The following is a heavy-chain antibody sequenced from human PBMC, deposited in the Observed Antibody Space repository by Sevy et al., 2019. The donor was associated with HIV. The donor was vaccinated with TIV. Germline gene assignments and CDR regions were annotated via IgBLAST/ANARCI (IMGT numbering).Heavy chain of an antibody. CDR3: ARAAGSWNYIYDMDG. Sequence: ASVKVSCKASGYTFTSYDINWVRQATGQGLEWMGWMNPNSGNTGYAQKFQGRVTMTRNSSISTAYLEVSSLRLEDTAVYYCARAAGSWNYIYDMDGWGQGTTVTVSS. V-gene: IGHV1-8*01. D-gene: IGHD1-7*01. J-gene: IGHJ6*02. CDR2: MNPNSGNT. CDR1: GYTFTSYD.